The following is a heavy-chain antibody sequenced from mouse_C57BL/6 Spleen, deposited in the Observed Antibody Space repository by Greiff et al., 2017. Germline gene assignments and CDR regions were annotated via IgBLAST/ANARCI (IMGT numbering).Heavy chain of an antibody. CDR1: GYTFTDYY. Sequence: EVQLQQSGPELVKPGASVKISCKASGYTFTDYYMNWVKQSHGKSLEWIGDINPNNGGTSYNQKFKGKATLTVDKSSSTAYMELRSLTSEDSAVYYCAISSSYSYWYFDVWGTGTTVTVSS. CDR2: INPNNGGT. D-gene: IGHD1-1*01. V-gene: IGHV1-26*01. CDR3: AISSSYSYWYFDV. J-gene: IGHJ1*03.